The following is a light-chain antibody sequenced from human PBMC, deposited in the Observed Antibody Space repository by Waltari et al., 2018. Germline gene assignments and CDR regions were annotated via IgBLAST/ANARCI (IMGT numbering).Light chain of an antibody. Sequence: ISCRSSQSLVHSDGNTYLNWFQQRPGQSPRRLIYKVPDRFSGSGSGTDFTLKISRVEAEDVGVYYCMQGTHWPWTFGQGTKVDIK. CDR1: QSLVHSDGNTY. CDR3: MQGTHWPWT. CDR2: KV. V-gene: IGKV2-30*02. J-gene: IGKJ1*01.